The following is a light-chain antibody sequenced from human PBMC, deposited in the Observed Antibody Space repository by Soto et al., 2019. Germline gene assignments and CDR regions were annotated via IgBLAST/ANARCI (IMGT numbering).Light chain of an antibody. J-gene: IGKJ1*01. CDR2: GSS. V-gene: IGKV3-20*01. CDR3: QHLGSSGWT. Sequence: EIVWTQSPDTLSLSPGERATLSGRASQTVSRNYLAWYQKKPGQDPRLLNYGSSSRATGIPDRFSGSGFGTDVNLTISRLEPGEFGVYLCQHLGSSGWTFCRGAKVDIK. CDR1: QTVSRNY.